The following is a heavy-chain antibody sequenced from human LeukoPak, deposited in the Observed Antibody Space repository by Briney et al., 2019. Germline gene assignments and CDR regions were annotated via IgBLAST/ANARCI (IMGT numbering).Heavy chain of an antibody. V-gene: IGHV3-7*05. CDR2: IKTDGSET. Sequence: GGSLRLFCAASGFTFSNHWMNWVGQPPGKGLAWVAYIKTDGSETNYLDSVRGRFTISRDNARNSLSLQMNSLRAEDTAVYYCARGWATAWYLIAHWGQGTLVTVSS. CDR1: GFTFSNHW. J-gene: IGHJ4*02. D-gene: IGHD6-13*01. CDR3: ARGWATAWYLIAH.